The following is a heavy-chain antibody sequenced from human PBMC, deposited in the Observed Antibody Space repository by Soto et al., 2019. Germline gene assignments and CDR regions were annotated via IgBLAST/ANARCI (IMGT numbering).Heavy chain of an antibody. Sequence: QVQLQESGPGLVKPSQTLSLTCSVSGGSISSGDYYWSWIRQPPGKGLEWIGNIFYSGSTFYNPSLTSRISLSVDTFKNQFSLKLGSVTAADSAVYYCARIRVITPAGGRSYFGYWGQGILVTVSS. CDR1: GGSISSGDYY. V-gene: IGHV4-30-4*01. D-gene: IGHD1-20*01. CDR3: ARIRVITPAGGRSYFGY. CDR2: IFYSGST. J-gene: IGHJ4*02.